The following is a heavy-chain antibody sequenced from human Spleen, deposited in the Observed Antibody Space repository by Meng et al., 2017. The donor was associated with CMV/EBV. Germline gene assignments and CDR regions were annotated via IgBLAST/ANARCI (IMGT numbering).Heavy chain of an antibody. Sequence: ASVKVSCKASGYTFTNYDINWVRQATGQGLEWMGWMNPNSGNTGYAQKFQGRVTMTRNTSISTAYMELSSLRSEDTAVYYCARGTSVVTPRALAYWGQGTLVTVSS. D-gene: IGHD4-23*01. J-gene: IGHJ4*02. CDR1: GYTFTNYD. CDR2: MNPNSGNT. CDR3: ARGTSVVTPRALAY. V-gene: IGHV1-8*02.